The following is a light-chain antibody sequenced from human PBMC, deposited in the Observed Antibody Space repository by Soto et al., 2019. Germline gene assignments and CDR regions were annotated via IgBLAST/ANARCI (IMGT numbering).Light chain of an antibody. Sequence: EIVLTQSPGTLSLSPGERATLSCRASQSVSSSYLAWYQQKPGQAPRLLIYGASSRATGIPDRFSGSGSGTDFTLTISRLEPEDFAVYYCQQYGSSPFFGRGTKVDIK. J-gene: IGKJ3*01. CDR1: QSVSSSY. V-gene: IGKV3-20*01. CDR2: GAS. CDR3: QQYGSSPF.